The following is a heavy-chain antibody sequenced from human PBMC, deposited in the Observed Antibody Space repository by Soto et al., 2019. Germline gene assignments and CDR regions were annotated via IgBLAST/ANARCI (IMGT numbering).Heavy chain of an antibody. CDR1: GYTFNSYG. D-gene: IGHD6-6*01. CDR3: ASDLLYSTSGDRRFDP. J-gene: IGHJ5*02. CDR2: LNTYNGNT. V-gene: IGHV1-18*01. Sequence: QVRLVQSGGEVKKPGASVRVSCKASGYTFNSYGITWVRQAPGQGLEWMGWLNTYNGNTNYAQKFQGRVSMTTDTSTSTAYLELRSLGSDDTALYYCASDLLYSTSGDRRFDPWGQGTLVTVSS.